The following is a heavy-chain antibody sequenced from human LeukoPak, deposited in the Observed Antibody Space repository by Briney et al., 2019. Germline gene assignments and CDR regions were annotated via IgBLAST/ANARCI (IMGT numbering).Heavy chain of an antibody. CDR3: ARDYGDYVDYYGMDV. CDR1: GGSISSNSCY. CDR2: IYYSGSI. J-gene: IGHJ6*02. Sequence: SETLPLTCTASGGSISSNSCYWGWIRPPPGKGLEWIGSIYYSGSIYYNPSLKSRVTISVDTSKNQFSLKLSSVTAADTAVYYCARDYGDYVDYYGMDVWGQGTTVTVSS. V-gene: IGHV4-39*01. D-gene: IGHD4-17*01.